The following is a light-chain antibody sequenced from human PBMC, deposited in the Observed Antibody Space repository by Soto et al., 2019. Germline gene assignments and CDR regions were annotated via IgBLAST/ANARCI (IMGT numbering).Light chain of an antibody. J-gene: IGLJ2*01. CDR2: GNS. Sequence: QSVLTQPPSVSGAPGQRVTISCTGSSSNIGAGYDVHWYQQLPGTAPKLLIYGNSNRPSGVPDRFSGSKSGTSASLAITGLQAEDEADYYCQSYDSSLSALIGGGTKVTVL. CDR3: QSYDSSLSAL. CDR1: SSNIGAGYD. V-gene: IGLV1-40*01.